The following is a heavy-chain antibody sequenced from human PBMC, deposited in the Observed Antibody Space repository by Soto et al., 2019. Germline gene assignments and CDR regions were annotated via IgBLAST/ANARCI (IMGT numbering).Heavy chain of an antibody. V-gene: IGHV4-31*03. J-gene: IGHJ5*02. Sequence: PSETLSLTCTVSGGSISRGGYYWSWIRQHPGKGLEWIGYIYYSGSTYYNPSLKSRVTISVDTSKNQFSLKLSSVTAADTAVYYCARAGVVVPAAIEFRDWFDTWGQGTLVTVSS. CDR1: GGSISRGGYY. D-gene: IGHD2-2*01. CDR2: IYYSGST. CDR3: ARAGVVVPAAIEFRDWFDT.